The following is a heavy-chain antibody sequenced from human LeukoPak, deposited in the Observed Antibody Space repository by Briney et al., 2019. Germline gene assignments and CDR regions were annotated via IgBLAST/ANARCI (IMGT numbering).Heavy chain of an antibody. CDR3: AREAIEGDGYNYVDY. CDR2: INWNGGST. Sequence: GGSLRLSCGASGFTFGVYGMSCVRHAPGKGLEWVAGINWNGGSTGYADSVKSRFTISRDNAKNSLYLQMNSLRAEDTALYYCAREAIEGDGYNYVDYWGQGTLVTVSS. CDR1: GFTFGVYG. J-gene: IGHJ4*02. V-gene: IGHV3-20*04. D-gene: IGHD5-24*01.